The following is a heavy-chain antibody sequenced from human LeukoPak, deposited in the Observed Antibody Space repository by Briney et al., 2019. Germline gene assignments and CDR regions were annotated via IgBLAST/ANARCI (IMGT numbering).Heavy chain of an antibody. Sequence: GGSLRLSCAASGFTFSSYSMNWVRQAPGKGLEWVSSISSSCSYIYYADSVKGRFTISRDNAKNSLYLQMNSLRAEDTAVYYCARDPGIVVVPAAAHFDYWGQGTLVTVSS. CDR3: ARDPGIVVVPAAAHFDY. V-gene: IGHV3-21*01. D-gene: IGHD2-2*01. J-gene: IGHJ4*02. CDR2: ISSSCSYI. CDR1: GFTFSSYS.